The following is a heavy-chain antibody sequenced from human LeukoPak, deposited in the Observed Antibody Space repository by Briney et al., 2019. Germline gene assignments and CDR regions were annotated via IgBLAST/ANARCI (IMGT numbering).Heavy chain of an antibody. V-gene: IGHV1-18*01. CDR2: ISAYNGNT. D-gene: IGHD5-18*01. J-gene: IGHJ4*02. CDR1: GYTFTSYG. CDR3: ARVPAAIRGYSYGYRVGFDY. Sequence: ASVKVSCKASGYTFTSYGISWVRQGPGQGLEWMGWISAYNGNTNYAQKLQGRVTMTTDTSTSTAYMELRSLRSDDTAVYYCARVPAAIRGYSYGYRVGFDYWGQGTLVTVSS.